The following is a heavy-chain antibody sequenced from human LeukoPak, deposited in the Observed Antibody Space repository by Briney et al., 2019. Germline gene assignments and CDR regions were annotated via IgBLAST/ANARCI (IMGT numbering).Heavy chain of an antibody. J-gene: IGHJ4*02. V-gene: IGHV3-30-3*01. Sequence: HPGGSLRLSCAASGFTFSSYAMHWVRQAPGKGLEWVAVISYDGSNKYYADSVKGRFTISRDNSKNTLYLQMNSLRAEDTAVYYCARDPYSSSWYDYWGQGTLVTVSS. D-gene: IGHD6-13*01. CDR3: ARDPYSSSWYDY. CDR1: GFTFSSYA. CDR2: ISYDGSNK.